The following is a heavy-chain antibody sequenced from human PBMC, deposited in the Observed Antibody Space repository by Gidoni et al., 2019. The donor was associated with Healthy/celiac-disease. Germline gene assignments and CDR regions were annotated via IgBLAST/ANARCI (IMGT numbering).Heavy chain of an antibody. V-gene: IGHV3-21*01. Sequence: EVQLVESGGGLVKAGGALRLSGAGSGFTFSSYSMNWVRQAPGEGLEWVPSISSRRCYLYYADSVKGRFTISRDNAKNSLYLQMNSLRADDTAVYYCARDVDTAYYYYGMDVWGQGTTVTVSS. CDR2: ISSRRCYL. CDR1: GFTFSSYS. CDR3: ARDVDTAYYYYGMDV. J-gene: IGHJ6*02. D-gene: IGHD5-18*01.